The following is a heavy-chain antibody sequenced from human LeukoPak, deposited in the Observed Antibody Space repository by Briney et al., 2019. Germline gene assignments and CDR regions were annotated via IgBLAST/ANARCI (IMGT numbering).Heavy chain of an antibody. D-gene: IGHD6-13*01. CDR2: IYYTGST. Sequence: PSETLSLTCIVSGDSISSGGFYWGWIRQHPGKGLEWIGHIYYTGSTYYNPSLESRLTMSADTSKNQFSLRLRSVTAADTAVYYCARGSSSYYNWFDPWGQGTLVAVSS. J-gene: IGHJ5*02. CDR3: ARGSSSYYNWFDP. CDR1: GDSISSGGFY. V-gene: IGHV4-31*03.